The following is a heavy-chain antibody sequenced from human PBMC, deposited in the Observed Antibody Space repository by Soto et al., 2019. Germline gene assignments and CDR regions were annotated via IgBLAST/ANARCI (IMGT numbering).Heavy chain of an antibody. CDR3: ARTRYYYGSGVLNWFDP. CDR2: IYYSGST. Sequence: SETLSLTCTVSGGSISSYYWSWIRQPPGKGLEWIGYIYYSGSTNYNPSLKSRVTISVDTSKNQFSLKLSSVTAADTAVYYCARTRYYYGSGVLNWFDPWGRGTLVTVSS. D-gene: IGHD3-10*01. J-gene: IGHJ5*02. CDR1: GGSISSYY. V-gene: IGHV4-59*08.